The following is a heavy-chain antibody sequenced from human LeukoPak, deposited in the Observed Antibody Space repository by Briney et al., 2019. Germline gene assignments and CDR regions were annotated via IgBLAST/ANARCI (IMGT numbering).Heavy chain of an antibody. V-gene: IGHV4-59*12. Sequence: SETLSLTCTVSGGSISSYYWSWIRQPPGKGLEWIGYIYYSGSTNYNPSLKSRVTISVDTSKNQFSLKLSSVTAADTAVYYCARESRSSWLYYYYMDVWGKGTTVTVSS. CDR2: IYYSGST. D-gene: IGHD6-13*01. CDR1: GGSISSYY. J-gene: IGHJ6*03. CDR3: ARESRSSWLYYYYMDV.